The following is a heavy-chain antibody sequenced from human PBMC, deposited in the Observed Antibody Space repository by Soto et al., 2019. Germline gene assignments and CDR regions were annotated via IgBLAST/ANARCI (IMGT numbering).Heavy chain of an antibody. D-gene: IGHD3-3*01. V-gene: IGHV3-53*01. J-gene: IGHJ6*02. CDR2: IYSGGST. Sequence: PVGSLRLSCVASGFTVSSNYMSWVRQAPGEGLEWVSVIYSGGSTYYADSVKGRFTISRDNSKNTLYLQMNSLRAEDTAVYYCARSPVLRFLEWSQDYYGMDVWGQGTTVTVSS. CDR1: GFTVSSNY. CDR3: ARSPVLRFLEWSQDYYGMDV.